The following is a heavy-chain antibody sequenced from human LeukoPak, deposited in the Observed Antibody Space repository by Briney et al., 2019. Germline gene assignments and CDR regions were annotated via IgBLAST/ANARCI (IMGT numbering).Heavy chain of an antibody. CDR3: ARYVRYSSSWPSKRYNWFEP. CDR1: GGYFSGYY. CDR2: INHSGST. V-gene: IGHV4-34*10. Sequence: SETLSLTCAVYGGYFSGYYWSWIRQPPGKGLEWVGEINHSGSTNYNPSLKRRVTISVDTSKNRFSLKLSSVTAADTAVYYCARYVRYSSSWPSKRYNWFEPWGQGTLVAVSS. J-gene: IGHJ5*02. D-gene: IGHD6-13*01.